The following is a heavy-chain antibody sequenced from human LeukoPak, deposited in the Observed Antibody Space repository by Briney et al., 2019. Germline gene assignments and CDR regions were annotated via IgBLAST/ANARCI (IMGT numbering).Heavy chain of an antibody. CDR2: FYYSGST. J-gene: IGHJ4*02. D-gene: IGHD5-12*01. V-gene: IGHV4-59*01. CDR3: ARGPNSGYGRFDY. CDR1: GGSISAYY. Sequence: NPSETLSLTCTVSGGSISAYYWSWLRQPPGRGLEWIGYFYYSGSTTYNPSLRGRVTISVDTSNNQFSLKLNSVTAADTAVYYCARGPNSGYGRFDYWGQGTLVTVSS.